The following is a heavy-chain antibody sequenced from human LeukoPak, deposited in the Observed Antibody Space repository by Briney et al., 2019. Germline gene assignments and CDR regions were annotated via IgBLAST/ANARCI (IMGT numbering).Heavy chain of an antibody. Sequence: GGSLRLSCGASGFTLSSYAMSWVRQAPGRGLEWVSVIYSGGSTYYADSVKGRFTISRDNSKNTLYLQMNSLRADDTAVYDCARGADYYDSSGYYWPFDYWGQGTLVTVSS. J-gene: IGHJ4*02. CDR3: ARGADYYDSSGYYWPFDY. CDR2: IYSGGST. V-gene: IGHV3-66*01. D-gene: IGHD3-22*01. CDR1: GFTLSSYA.